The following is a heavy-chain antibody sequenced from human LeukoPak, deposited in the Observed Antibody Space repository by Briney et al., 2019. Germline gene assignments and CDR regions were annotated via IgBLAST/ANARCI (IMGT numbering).Heavy chain of an antibody. Sequence: GGSLRLSCAASGFTVSSNYMSWVRQAPGKGLEWVSVIYSGGSTYYADSVTGRFTISRYNSKNTLYLQMNSLRAEDTAVYYCARGGPRISYYGMDVWGKGTTVTVSS. V-gene: IGHV3-53*01. D-gene: IGHD1-14*01. CDR1: GFTVSSNY. J-gene: IGHJ6*04. CDR2: IYSGGST. CDR3: ARGGPRISYYGMDV.